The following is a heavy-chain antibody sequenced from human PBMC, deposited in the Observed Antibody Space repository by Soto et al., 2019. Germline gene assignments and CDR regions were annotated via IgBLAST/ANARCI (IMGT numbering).Heavy chain of an antibody. D-gene: IGHD2-15*01. J-gene: IGHJ3*02. CDR3: ASQQGGSYSDYVYDI. CDR2: IYYRGST. CDR1: GGPISSYY. V-gene: IGHV4-59*01. Sequence: SETLSLTCTVSGGPISSYYWNWIRQPPGKGLEWIGYIYYRGSTNYNPSLKSRVTISIDTSKNQFSLKLSSVTAADTAVHYCASQQGGSYSDYVYDIWRQRSTVTVSS.